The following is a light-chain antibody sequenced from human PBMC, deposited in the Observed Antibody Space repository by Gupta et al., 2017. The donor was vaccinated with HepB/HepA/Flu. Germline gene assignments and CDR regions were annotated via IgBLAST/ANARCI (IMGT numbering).Light chain of an antibody. J-gene: IGKJ3*01. CDR1: QSVLYSSDNNNY. CDR2: WAA. CDR3: QQYFSSPVT. Sequence: DIVMTQSPDSLAVSLGERATINCKSSQSVLYSSDNNNYLAWYQQRPGQPPKVLLYWAATRESGVPARFSGSGSGRDFTLTISSLQAEDVAVYYCQQYFSSPVTFGPGTRVEIK. V-gene: IGKV4-1*01.